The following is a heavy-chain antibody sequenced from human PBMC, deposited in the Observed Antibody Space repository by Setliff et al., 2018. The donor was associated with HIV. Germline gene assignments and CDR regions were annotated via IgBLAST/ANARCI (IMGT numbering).Heavy chain of an antibody. J-gene: IGHJ5*02. Sequence: LSLTCTVSGGSIGSGGSYWSWIRQHPGKGLEWIGNSHYNGSTYYNPSLKSRVTISVDTSKNQFSPNVRSVTAADTAVYYCASWGRARRANYNFWSGSSWFDPWGQGILVTVSS. CDR1: GGSIGSGGSY. D-gene: IGHD3-3*01. CDR3: ASWGRARRANYNFWSGSSWFDP. CDR2: SHYNGST. V-gene: IGHV4-31*03.